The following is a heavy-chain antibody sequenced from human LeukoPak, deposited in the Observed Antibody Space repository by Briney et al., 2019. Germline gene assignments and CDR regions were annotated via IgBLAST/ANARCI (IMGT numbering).Heavy chain of an antibody. D-gene: IGHD2-2*01. V-gene: IGHV3-53*04. CDR2: IYSGGST. CDR3: ASARYCSSTSCYDEEDY. CDR1: GFTVSSNY. Sequence: GGSLRLSCAASGFTVSSNYMSWVRQAPGKGLEWVSVIYSGGSTYYADSVKGRVTISRHNSKNTLYLQMNSLRAEDTAVYYCASARYCSSTSCYDEEDYWGQGTLVTVSS. J-gene: IGHJ4*02.